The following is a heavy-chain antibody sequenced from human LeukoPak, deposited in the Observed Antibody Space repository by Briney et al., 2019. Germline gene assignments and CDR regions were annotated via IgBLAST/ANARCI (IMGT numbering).Heavy chain of an antibody. CDR1: GFTLSSYW. CDR2: IKQDGSEK. Sequence: GGSLRLSCAASGFTLSSYWMSWVRQAPGKGLEWVANIKQDGSEKYYVDSVKGRFTISRDNAKNSLFLQMNSLRAEDTAVYYCARDPVVDYGDYASDYWGQGTLVTVSS. D-gene: IGHD4-17*01. J-gene: IGHJ4*02. CDR3: ARDPVVDYGDYASDY. V-gene: IGHV3-7*01.